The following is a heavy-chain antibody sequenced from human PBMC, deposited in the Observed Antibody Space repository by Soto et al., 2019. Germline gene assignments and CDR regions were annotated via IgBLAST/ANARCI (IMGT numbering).Heavy chain of an antibody. V-gene: IGHV3-7*01. D-gene: IGHD2-2*01. Sequence: EVQLVESGGGLVQPGGSLRLSCAASGFTFGNYWMSWVRQAPGKGLEWVANIKEDGSEKYYVDSMKGRFTISRDNAKNSLFLQMNSLRAEDTAVYYCARGGYCSGTNCYADAFYIWGQGTMVTVSS. CDR1: GFTFGNYW. CDR2: IKEDGSEK. J-gene: IGHJ3*02. CDR3: ARGGYCSGTNCYADAFYI.